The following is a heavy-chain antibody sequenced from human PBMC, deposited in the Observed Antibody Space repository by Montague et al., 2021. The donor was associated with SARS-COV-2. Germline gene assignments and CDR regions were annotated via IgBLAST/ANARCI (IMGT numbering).Heavy chain of an antibody. V-gene: IGHV3-48*02. D-gene: IGHD2-15*01. CDR3: ARDGGFCSGDGCYFFDY. J-gene: IGHJ4*02. CDR1: GFTFSSYS. Sequence: SLRLSCAASGFTFSSYSMNWVRQAPGKGLEWVSYSSSSSIPTYYADSVRGRSTISRDNAKKSLYLQIDSLRDEDTAVYYCARDGGFCSGDGCYFFDYWGQGTLVTVSS. CDR2: SSSSSIPT.